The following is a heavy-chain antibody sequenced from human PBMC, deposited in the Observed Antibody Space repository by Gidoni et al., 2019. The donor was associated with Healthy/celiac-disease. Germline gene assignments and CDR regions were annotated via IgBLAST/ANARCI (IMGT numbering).Heavy chain of an antibody. CDR3: ARGFLDSSSWYDAFDI. CDR2: ISSSSSYI. CDR1: GFTFRSYS. J-gene: IGHJ3*02. V-gene: IGHV3-21*01. Sequence: EVQLVESGGGLVKPGGSLILSCAASGFTFRSYSMNWVRQAPGKGLEWVSSISSSSSYIYYADSVKGRFTISRDNAKNSLYLEMNSLRAEDTAVYYCARGFLDSSSWYDAFDIWGQGTMVTVSS. D-gene: IGHD6-13*01.